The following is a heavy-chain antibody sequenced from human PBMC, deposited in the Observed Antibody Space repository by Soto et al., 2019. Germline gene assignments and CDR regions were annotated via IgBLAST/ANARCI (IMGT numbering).Heavy chain of an antibody. CDR2: VYNSGST. V-gene: IGHV4-59*01. D-gene: IGHD6-13*01. J-gene: IGHJ4*02. CDR3: ARYRREAVAGYTPDN. CDR1: GGSISSNY. Sequence: SETLSLTCTVSGGSISSNYWTWIRQPPGKGLEWIGYVYNSGSTNYNPSLKSRVTISEDTSKSQFSLKVNSMTAADTAVYYCARYRREAVAGYTPDNWGQGILVTVSS.